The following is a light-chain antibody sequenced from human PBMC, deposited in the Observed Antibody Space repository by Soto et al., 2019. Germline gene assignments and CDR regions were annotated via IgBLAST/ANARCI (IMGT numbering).Light chain of an antibody. CDR1: QGVRDD. J-gene: IGKJ4*02. CDR2: AAS. CDR3: QQHNSYPPFT. Sequence: DIQMTQSPSSLSASVGDRVTITCRASQGVRDDLGWYQQKPGKAPKRLIYAASTLHSGIPARFSGSGSGTEFTLTISSLQPEDFAAYYCQQHNSYPPFTFGRGTKVEIK. V-gene: IGKV1-17*01.